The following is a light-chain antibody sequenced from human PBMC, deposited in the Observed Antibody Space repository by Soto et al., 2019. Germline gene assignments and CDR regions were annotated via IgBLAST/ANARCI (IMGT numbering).Light chain of an antibody. J-gene: IGLJ3*02. CDR2: GNS. CDR1: SSNIGAGYD. V-gene: IGLV1-40*01. CDR3: QSYDSSLSNWV. Sequence: QSVLTQPPSVSGAPGQRVTISCTGSSSNIGAGYDVHWYQQLPGTAPKLLIYGNSNRPSGVPDRLSGSKSGTSASLAITGLQAEDEADYYCQSYDSSLSNWVFGAGTKLTVL.